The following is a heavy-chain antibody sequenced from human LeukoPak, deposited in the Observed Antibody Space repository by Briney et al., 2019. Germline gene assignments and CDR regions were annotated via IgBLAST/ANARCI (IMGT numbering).Heavy chain of an antibody. D-gene: IGHD4-17*01. CDR1: GYTFTSYG. Sequence: ASVKVSCKASGYTFTSYGISWVRQAPGQGLEWMGWISAYNGNTNYAQKLQGRVTMTTDTSTGTAYMELRSLRSDDTAVYYCARHDYGDYAVAFWFDPWGQGTLVTVSS. CDR2: ISAYNGNT. V-gene: IGHV1-18*01. CDR3: ARHDYGDYAVAFWFDP. J-gene: IGHJ5*02.